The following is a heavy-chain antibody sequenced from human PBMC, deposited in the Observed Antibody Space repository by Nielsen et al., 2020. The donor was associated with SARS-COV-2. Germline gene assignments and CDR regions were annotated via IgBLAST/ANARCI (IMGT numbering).Heavy chain of an antibody. V-gene: IGHV1-18*04. CDR3: ARQGPYSSSWYVVYYFDY. CDR1: GYTFTSYY. CDR2: ISAYNGNT. D-gene: IGHD6-13*01. Sequence: ASVKVSCKASGYTFTSYYMHWVRQAPGQGLEWMGWISAYNGNTNYAQKLQGRVTMTTDTSTSTAYMELRSLRSDDTAVYYCARQGPYSSSWYVVYYFDYWGQGTLVTVSS. J-gene: IGHJ4*02.